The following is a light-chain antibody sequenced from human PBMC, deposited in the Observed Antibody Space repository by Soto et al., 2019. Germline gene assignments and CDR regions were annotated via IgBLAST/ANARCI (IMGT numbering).Light chain of an antibody. CDR3: QQYVSSPLT. CDR2: GAS. CDR1: QSVNSNF. Sequence: EIVLTQAPGTLSLSPGERATLSCRASQSVNSNFLAWYQQKPGQAPRLLISGASNRATGIPDRFSGSGSGTDFTLTISRLEPEDFAVYYCQQYVSSPLTFGGGTKVDIK. J-gene: IGKJ4*01. V-gene: IGKV3-20*01.